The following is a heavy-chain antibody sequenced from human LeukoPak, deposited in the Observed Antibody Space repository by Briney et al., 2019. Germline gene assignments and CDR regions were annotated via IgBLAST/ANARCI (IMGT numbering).Heavy chain of an antibody. Sequence: GGSLRLSCAASGFTFSSYSMNWVRQAPGKGLEWVSCISSSSSTIYYADSVKGRFTISRDNAKNSLYLQMNSLRDEDTAVYYCARGNYYDSSGYKTGRGQGTLVTVSS. D-gene: IGHD3-22*01. J-gene: IGHJ4*02. CDR3: ARGNYYDSSGYKTG. CDR1: GFTFSSYS. V-gene: IGHV3-48*02. CDR2: ISSSSSTI.